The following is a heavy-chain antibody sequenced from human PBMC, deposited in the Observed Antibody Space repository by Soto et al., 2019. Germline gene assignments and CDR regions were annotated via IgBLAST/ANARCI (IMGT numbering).Heavy chain of an antibody. Sequence: QVQLVQSGAEVKKPGASVKVSCKASGYTFTSYDINWVRQATGQGLEWMGWMNPNSGNTGYAQKFQGRVTMTRNTSIGTAYMELSRLRSEDTAVYYWARGVEGWADSSGYSRGDYWGHGTLVTVSS. CDR2: MNPNSGNT. V-gene: IGHV1-8*01. D-gene: IGHD3-22*01. CDR3: ARGVEGWADSSGYSRGDY. J-gene: IGHJ4*01. CDR1: GYTFTSYD.